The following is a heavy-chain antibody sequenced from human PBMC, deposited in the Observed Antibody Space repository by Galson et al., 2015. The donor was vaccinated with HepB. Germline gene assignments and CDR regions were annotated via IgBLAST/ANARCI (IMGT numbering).Heavy chain of an antibody. CDR1: GFTFSHYW. V-gene: IGHV3-74*01. CDR3: ARVYSGWYWFDS. Sequence: SLRLSCAASGFTFSHYWMHWVRQVPGKGLAWVSLISHDGSITNYADSVKGRFTISRDNARNTVYLQMDRLRAEDTAVYYCARVYSGWYWFDSWGQGTLVNFSS. CDR2: ISHDGSIT. J-gene: IGHJ5*01. D-gene: IGHD6-19*01.